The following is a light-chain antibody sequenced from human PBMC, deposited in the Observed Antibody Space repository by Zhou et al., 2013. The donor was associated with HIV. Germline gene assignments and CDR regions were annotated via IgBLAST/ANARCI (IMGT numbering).Light chain of an antibody. J-gene: IGKJ4*01. CDR3: QQYGSSPLLT. V-gene: IGKV3-20*01. Sequence: EIVLTQSPGTLSLSPGERATLSCRASHTVTSNYLAWYQHKPGQGPKVLIFGASTRANGIPGRFSGSGSGTEFTLTISRLEPEDFAVYYCQQYGSSPLLTFGGGTKVEIK. CDR1: HTVTSNY. CDR2: GAS.